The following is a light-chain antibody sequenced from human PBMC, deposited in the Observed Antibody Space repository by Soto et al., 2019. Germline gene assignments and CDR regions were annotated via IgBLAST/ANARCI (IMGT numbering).Light chain of an antibody. J-gene: IGKJ4*01. CDR3: QQRSNWPGRT. V-gene: IGKV3-11*01. CDR2: DAS. CDR1: QSVSSY. Sequence: EIVLTQSPATLSLSPGERDTLSCRASQSVSSYLAWYQQKPSQAPRLLIYDASNRATGIPARFSGSGSGTDFTLTISCLEPEDFAVYYCQQRSNWPGRTFGGGTKVDIK.